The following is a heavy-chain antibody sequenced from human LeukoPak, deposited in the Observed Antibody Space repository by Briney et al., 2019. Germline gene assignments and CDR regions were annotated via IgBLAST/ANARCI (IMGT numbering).Heavy chain of an antibody. CDR1: GGSISGNY. V-gene: IGHV4-59*08. CDR3: ARRLKLSSSWAYFDY. D-gene: IGHD6-13*01. Sequence: SETLSLTCTVSGGSISGNYWGWIRQPPGKGLEWIGYVFSSGGTNYNASLRSRLTISVDTSKNQFSLKLTPVTAADTAVYYCARRLKLSSSWAYFDYWGQGTPVTVSS. J-gene: IGHJ4*02. CDR2: VFSSGGT.